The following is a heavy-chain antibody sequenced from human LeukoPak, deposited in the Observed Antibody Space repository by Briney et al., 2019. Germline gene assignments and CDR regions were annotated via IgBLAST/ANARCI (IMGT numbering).Heavy chain of an antibody. CDR1: GFSFSTYT. Sequence: GGSLRLSCADSGFSFSTYTMNWVRQAPGKGLEWVSYISSSGSTIYYADSVKGRFTISRDNAKNSLYLQMNSLRAEDTAVYYCARTRGYYYYYYMDVWGKGTTVTISS. D-gene: IGHD3-10*01. J-gene: IGHJ6*03. CDR3: ARTRGYYYYYYMDV. CDR2: ISSSGSTI. V-gene: IGHV3-48*04.